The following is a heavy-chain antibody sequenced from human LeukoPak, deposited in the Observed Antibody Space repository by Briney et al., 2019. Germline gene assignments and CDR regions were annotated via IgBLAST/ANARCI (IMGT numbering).Heavy chain of an antibody. J-gene: IGHJ1*01. V-gene: IGHV1-69*13. D-gene: IGHD1-14*01. CDR1: GGTFSSYA. CDR3: ARDSSDFRNLIPH. CDR2: IIPIFGTA. Sequence: ASVKVSCKASGGTFSSYAISWVRQAPGQGLEWMGGIIPIFGTAKYAQKFQGRVTITADESTSTAYMELSSLRSEDTAVYYCARDSSDFRNLIPHWGQGTLVTVSS.